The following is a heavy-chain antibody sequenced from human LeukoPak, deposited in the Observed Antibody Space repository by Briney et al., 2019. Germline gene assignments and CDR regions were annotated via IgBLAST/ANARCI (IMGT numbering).Heavy chain of an antibody. J-gene: IGHJ1*01. V-gene: IGHV1-69*13. D-gene: IGHD1-14*01. CDR1: GGTFSSYA. CDR3: ARDSSDFRNLIPH. CDR2: IIPIFGTA. Sequence: ASVKVSCKASGGTFSSYAISWVRQAPGQGLEWMGGIIPIFGTAKYAQKFQGRVTITADESTSTAYMELSSLRSEDTAVYYCARDSSDFRNLIPHWGQGTLVTVSS.